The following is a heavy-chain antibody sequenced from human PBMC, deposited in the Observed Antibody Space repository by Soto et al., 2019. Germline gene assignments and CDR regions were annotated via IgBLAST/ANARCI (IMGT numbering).Heavy chain of an antibody. V-gene: IGHV4-4*09. CDR2: IYSTRVT. CDR1: GGSITNYF. J-gene: IGHJ4*02. Sequence: ETLSLTCTVSGGSITNYFWSWIRQAPGKGMEWIGYIYSTRVTNYNPSLKSRVTMSVDTSKKQFSLKLNSVTAADTAVYFCARTTATGHPVVPDFWGQGALVTVSS. CDR3: ARTTATGHPVVPDF. D-gene: IGHD3-9*01.